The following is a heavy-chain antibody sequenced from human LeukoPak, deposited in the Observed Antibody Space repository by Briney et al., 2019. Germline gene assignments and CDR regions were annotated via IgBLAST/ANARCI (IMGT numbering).Heavy chain of an antibody. V-gene: IGHV4-61*02. CDR1: GGSISSGSYY. CDR2: IYSSGST. D-gene: IGHD5-18*01. Sequence: PSETRSLTCTVSGGSISSGSYYWNWIRQPAGKGLEWIGRIYSSGSTNYHPSLKSRVTISVDTSKNQFSLQLSSVTAADTVVYYCARSRGYTYGYGYYYYYMDVWGKGTTVTVSS. J-gene: IGHJ6*03. CDR3: ARSRGYTYGYGYYYYYMDV.